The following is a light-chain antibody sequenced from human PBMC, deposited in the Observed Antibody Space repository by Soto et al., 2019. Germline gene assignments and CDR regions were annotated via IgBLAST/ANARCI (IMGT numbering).Light chain of an antibody. CDR1: SSDVGGYNY. CDR3: AGWDGDLRGFV. J-gene: IGLJ1*01. V-gene: IGLV2-14*01. CDR2: EVS. Sequence: QSVLTQPASVSGSPGQSITISCTGTSSDVGGYNYVSWYQQHPGKAPKLMIYEVSNRPSGVSNRFSGSKSGNTASLTISGLQAEDEADYFCAGWDGDLRGFVFGTGTKVTVL.